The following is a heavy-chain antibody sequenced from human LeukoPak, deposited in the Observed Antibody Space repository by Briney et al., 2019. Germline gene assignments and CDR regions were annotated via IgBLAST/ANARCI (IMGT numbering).Heavy chain of an antibody. CDR3: ARRAGAYSHPYDY. V-gene: IGHV3-53*01. CDR2: IYSDNT. D-gene: IGHD4/OR15-4a*01. CDR1: GFTFSSNS. J-gene: IGHJ4*02. Sequence: GGSLRLSCTVSGFTFSSNSMSWVRQAPGKGLEWVSFIYSDNTHYSNSVKGRVTISRDNSKNTLYLQMNSLRAEDTAVYYCARRAGAYSHPYDYWGQGTLVTVSS.